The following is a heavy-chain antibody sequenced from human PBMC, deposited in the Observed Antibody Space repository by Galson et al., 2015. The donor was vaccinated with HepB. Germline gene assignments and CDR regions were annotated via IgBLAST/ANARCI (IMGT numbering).Heavy chain of an antibody. CDR1: GDSISSSSYY. D-gene: IGHD3-10*01. J-gene: IGHJ3*01. V-gene: IGHV4-39*01. CDR3: AVSFSGSYYNARF. CDR2: IYYSRST. Sequence: ETLSLTCTVSGDSISSSSYYWGWIRQPPGKGLEWIGSIYYSRSTYYNPSLKSRVTISVDTSKNQFSLKLSSVTAADTAVYYCAVSFSGSYYNARFWGQGTMVIVSS.